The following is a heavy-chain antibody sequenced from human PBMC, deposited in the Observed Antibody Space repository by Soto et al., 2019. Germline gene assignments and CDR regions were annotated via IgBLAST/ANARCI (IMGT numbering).Heavy chain of an antibody. CDR1: GDSVSSNSAA. CDR2: TYYRSKWYN. CDR3: ARAGTYSSSAIDY. J-gene: IGHJ4*02. Sequence: PSQTLSLTCVISGDSVSSNSAAWNWIRQSPSRGLEWLGRTYYRSKWYNEYAVSVKSRITINSDTSKNQFSLQLNSVTPEDTAVYYCARAGTYSSSAIDYWGQGTLVTVSS. V-gene: IGHV6-1*01. D-gene: IGHD6-6*01.